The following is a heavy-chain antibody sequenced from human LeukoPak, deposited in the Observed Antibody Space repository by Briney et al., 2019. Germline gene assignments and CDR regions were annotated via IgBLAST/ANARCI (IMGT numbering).Heavy chain of an antibody. CDR3: ARTTEGGYTYGYFYYYYMDV. D-gene: IGHD5-18*01. CDR2: IYHSGNT. Sequence: PSETLSLTCTVSGYSISSGYYWGWIRQPPGKGLEWIGSIYHSGNTYYNPSLKSRVTISVDTSKNQFSLKLTSVTAADTAVYYCARTTEGGYTYGYFYYYYMDVWGKGTTVTISS. CDR1: GYSISSGYY. V-gene: IGHV4-38-2*02. J-gene: IGHJ6*03.